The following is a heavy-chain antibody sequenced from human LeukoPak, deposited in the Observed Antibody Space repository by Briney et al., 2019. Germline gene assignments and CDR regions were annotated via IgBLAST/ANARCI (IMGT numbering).Heavy chain of an antibody. CDR2: MYSAGFT. J-gene: IGHJ2*01. D-gene: IGHD3-22*01. V-gene: IGHV3-53*01. CDR1: GFTVSSNY. Sequence: GGSLRLSCVVSGFTVSSNYMSWVRQAPGKGLEWVSVMYSAGFTYYADSVKGRFTISRDNSKNTLNLQMNSLRAEDTAVYCCANSRRSGYWYFDLWGRGTLVTVSS. CDR3: ANSRRSGYWYFDL.